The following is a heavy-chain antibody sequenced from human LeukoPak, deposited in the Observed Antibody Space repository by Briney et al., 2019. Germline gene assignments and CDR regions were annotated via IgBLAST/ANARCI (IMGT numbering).Heavy chain of an antibody. V-gene: IGHV4-59*01. CDR2: VYYSGSI. D-gene: IGHD1-26*01. Sequence: SETLSLTCTVSGGSISSYYWSWIRQPPGKGLEWIGYVYYSGSINYNPSLKSRLTISVDTSKNQFSLKLSSVTAADTAVYYCAREPIVGATNLFDYWGQGTLVTVSS. J-gene: IGHJ4*02. CDR3: AREPIVGATNLFDY. CDR1: GGSISSYY.